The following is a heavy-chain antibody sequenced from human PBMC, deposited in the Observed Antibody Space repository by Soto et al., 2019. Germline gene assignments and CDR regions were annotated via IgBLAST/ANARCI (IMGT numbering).Heavy chain of an antibody. Sequence: QVQLQESGPGLVKPSETLSLTCTVSGASISGYYWSWIRKSAGKGLEWIGRIYATGTTDYNPSLKCRVMMSVDTSKKQFSLKLRSVTAADTAVYYCVRDGTKTLRDWFDPGGQGISVTVSS. V-gene: IGHV4-4*07. D-gene: IGHD1-1*01. CDR1: GASISGYY. CDR2: IYATGTT. CDR3: VRDGTKTLRDWFDP. J-gene: IGHJ5*02.